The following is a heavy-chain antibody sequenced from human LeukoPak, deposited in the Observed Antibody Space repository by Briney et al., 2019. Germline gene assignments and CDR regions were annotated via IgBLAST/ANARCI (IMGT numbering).Heavy chain of an antibody. CDR3: ARGYGSYSPLYFDY. V-gene: IGHV3-53*01. D-gene: IGHD1-26*01. CDR2: IYSGGST. CDR1: GFTVSSNY. J-gene: IGHJ4*02. Sequence: GGSLRLSRAASGFTVSSNYMSWVRQAPGKGLEWVSVIYSGGSTYYADSVKGRFTISRDNSKNTLYLQMNSLRAEDTAVYYCARGYGSYSPLYFDYWGQGTLVTVSS.